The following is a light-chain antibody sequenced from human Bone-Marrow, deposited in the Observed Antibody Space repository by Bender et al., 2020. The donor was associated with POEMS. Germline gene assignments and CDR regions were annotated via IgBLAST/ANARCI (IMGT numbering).Light chain of an antibody. J-gene: IGLJ2*01. CDR2: SNN. CDR1: DSNFGGNN. CDR3: ATWDDSLTVVV. Sequence: QSVLTQPPSASGTPGQSVIISCSGTDSNFGGNNVNWYQHLPGTAPRLVVYSNNQRPSGVPDRFSASKSGTSASLAISGLQSEDEADYYCATWDDSLTVVVFGGGTKLTVL. V-gene: IGLV1-44*01.